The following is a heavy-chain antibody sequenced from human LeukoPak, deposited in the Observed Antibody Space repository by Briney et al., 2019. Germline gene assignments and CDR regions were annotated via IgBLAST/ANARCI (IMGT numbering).Heavy chain of an antibody. CDR1: GGSSSGYY. D-gene: IGHD5-18*01. J-gene: IGHJ4*02. CDR3: ARGDLGLGTV. Sequence: SETLSLTCAVYGGSSSGYYWSWIRQPPGKGLEWIGEINHSGSTNYNPSLKSRVTISVDTSKNQFSLKLSSVTAADTAVYYCARGDLGLGTVWGQGTLVTVSS. V-gene: IGHV4-34*01. CDR2: INHSGST.